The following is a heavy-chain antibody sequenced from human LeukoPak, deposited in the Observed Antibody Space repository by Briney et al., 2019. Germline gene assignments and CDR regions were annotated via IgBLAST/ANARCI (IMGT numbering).Heavy chain of an antibody. CDR2: INHSGST. J-gene: IGHJ6*03. CDR3: ARVWGGGATGTIRSPITYYYYMDV. D-gene: IGHD1-1*01. CDR1: GGSFSGYY. Sequence: SETLSLTCAVYGGSFSGYYWSWIRQPPGKGLEGIGEINHSGSTNYNPSLQSRVTISVDTSKNQFSLKLSSVTAADTAVYYCARVWGGGATGTIRSPITYYYYMDVWGKGTTVTVSS. V-gene: IGHV4-34*01.